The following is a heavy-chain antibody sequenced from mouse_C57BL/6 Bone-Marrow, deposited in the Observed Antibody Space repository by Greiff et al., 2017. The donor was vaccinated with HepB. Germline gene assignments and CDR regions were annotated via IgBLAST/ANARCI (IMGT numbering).Heavy chain of an antibody. CDR3: ARDALGRAWFAY. CDR1: GFTFSSYA. CDR2: ISDGGSYT. J-gene: IGHJ3*01. V-gene: IGHV5-4*01. Sequence: EVKLMESGGGLVKPGGSLKLSCAASGFTFSSYAMSWVRQTPEKRLEWVATISDGGSYTYYPDNVKGRFTISRDNAKNNLYLQMSHLKSEDTAMYYCARDALGRAWFAYWGQGTLVTVSA. D-gene: IGHD4-1*01.